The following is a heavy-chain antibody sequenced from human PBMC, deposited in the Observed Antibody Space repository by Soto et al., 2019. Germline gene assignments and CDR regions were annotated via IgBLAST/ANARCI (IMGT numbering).Heavy chain of an antibody. CDR1: GGSISSYY. D-gene: IGHD6-6*01. Sequence: SETLSLTCTVSGGSISSYYWSWIRQPPGKGLEWIGYIYYSGSTNYNPSLKSRVTISVDTSKNQFSLKLISVTAADTAVYYCARLITYSSSSGGYYFDYWGQGTLVTVSS. J-gene: IGHJ4*02. CDR3: ARLITYSSSSGGYYFDY. CDR2: IYYSGST. V-gene: IGHV4-59*08.